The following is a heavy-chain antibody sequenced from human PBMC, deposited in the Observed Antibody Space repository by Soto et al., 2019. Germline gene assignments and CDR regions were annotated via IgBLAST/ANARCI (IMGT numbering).Heavy chain of an antibody. V-gene: IGHV1-8*01. Sequence: QVQLVQSGAEVKKPGASVKVSCKASGYSFTRHDINWVRQAPGQGLEWMGWINPSSGNTGYAQRFLGRLTMTTDNSTSTAYMELSGLKYEDTAIYYCARDGILVAGVIVFYGRDVWGQGTTVTVPS. CDR2: INPSSGNT. J-gene: IGHJ6*02. D-gene: IGHD2-21*01. CDR3: ARDGILVAGVIVFYGRDV. CDR1: GYSFTRHD.